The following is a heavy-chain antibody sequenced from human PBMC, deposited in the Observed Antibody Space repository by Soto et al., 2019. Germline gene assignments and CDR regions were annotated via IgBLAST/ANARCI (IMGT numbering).Heavy chain of an antibody. CDR2: ITSSGSHT. J-gene: IGHJ5*02. D-gene: IGHD2-15*01. V-gene: IGHV3-21*01. CDR3: ARGGGSLNFDP. CDR1: GFTFSTSA. Sequence: EVQLVESGGGLVKPGESLRLSCAASGFTFSTSAMNWVRQAPGKGLEWLSSITSSGSHTRYADSLKGRFIISRDNAKNSLFLQMNSLSPDHTGVYYCARGGGSLNFDPWGQGTLVTASS.